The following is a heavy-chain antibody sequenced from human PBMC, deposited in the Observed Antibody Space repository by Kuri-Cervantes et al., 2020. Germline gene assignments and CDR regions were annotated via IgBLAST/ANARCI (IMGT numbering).Heavy chain of an antibody. V-gene: IGHV3-48*02. D-gene: IGHD5-24*01. CDR2: ISSSSSTI. CDR1: GFTFSRHA. J-gene: IGHJ4*02. Sequence: GESLKISCAASGFTFSRHAMSWIRQAPGKGLEWVSYISSSSSTIYYADSVKGRFTISRDNAKNSLYLQMNSLRDEDTAVYYCARGRDGYNNWGQGTLVTVSS. CDR3: ARGRDGYNN.